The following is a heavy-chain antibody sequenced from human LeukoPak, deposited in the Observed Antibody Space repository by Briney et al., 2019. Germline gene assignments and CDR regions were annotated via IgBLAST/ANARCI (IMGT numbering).Heavy chain of an antibody. J-gene: IGHJ4*02. CDR3: AGGAGFLIDY. D-gene: IGHD2/OR15-2a*01. V-gene: IGHV3-7*01. Sequence: GGSLRLSCAASGFTFSNYWMNWVRQAPGKGPEWVANIMKDGSEKYYVDSVKGRFTISRDNAKNSLYLQMNSLRADDTAVYFCAGGAGFLIDYWGQGALVTVSS. CDR1: GFTFSNYW. CDR2: IMKDGSEK.